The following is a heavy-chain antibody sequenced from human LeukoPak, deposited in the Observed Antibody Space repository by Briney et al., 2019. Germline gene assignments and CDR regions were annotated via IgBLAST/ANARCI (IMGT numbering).Heavy chain of an antibody. V-gene: IGHV4-34*01. D-gene: IGHD6-6*01. CDR2: INHSGST. J-gene: IGHJ4*02. Sequence: SETLSLTCAVYGGSFSGYYWSWIRQPPGKGLEWVGEINHSGSTNYNPSLKSRVTISVDTSKNQFSLKLSSVTAADTAVYYCARKKAARHDYWGQGTLVTVSS. CDR3: ARKKAARHDY. CDR1: GGSFSGYY.